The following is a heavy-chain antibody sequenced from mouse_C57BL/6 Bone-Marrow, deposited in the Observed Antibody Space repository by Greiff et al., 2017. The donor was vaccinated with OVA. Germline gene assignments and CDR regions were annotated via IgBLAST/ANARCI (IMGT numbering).Heavy chain of an antibody. D-gene: IGHD3-2*02. V-gene: IGHV1-50*01. CDR1: GYTFTSYW. CDR3: ARSGQLRLRGYFDY. CDR2: IDPSDSYT. J-gene: IGHJ2*01. Sequence: VQLQQPGAELVKPGASVKLSCKASGYTFTSYWMQWVKQRPGQGLEWIGEIDPSDSYTNYNQKFKGKATLTVDTSSSTAYMQRSSLTSEDSAVYYCARSGQLRLRGYFDYWGQGTTLTVSS.